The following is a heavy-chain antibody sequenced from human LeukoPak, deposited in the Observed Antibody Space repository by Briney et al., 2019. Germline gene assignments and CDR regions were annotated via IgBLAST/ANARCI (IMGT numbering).Heavy chain of an antibody. J-gene: IGHJ4*02. CDR2: IYYSGST. D-gene: IGHD5-18*01. Sequence: SETLSLTCTVSDGSISSYYWSWIRQPPGKGLEWIGYIYYSGSTNYNPSLKSRVTLSVDTSKNQFSLKLSSVTAADTAVYYCARGGGSGYSYGWGQGTPVTVSS. CDR1: DGSISSYY. V-gene: IGHV4-59*01. CDR3: ARGGGSGYSYG.